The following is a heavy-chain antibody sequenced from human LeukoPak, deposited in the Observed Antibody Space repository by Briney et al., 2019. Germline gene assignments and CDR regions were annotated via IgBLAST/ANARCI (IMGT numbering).Heavy chain of an antibody. CDR2: INHSGST. CDR1: GGSFCGYY. V-gene: IGHV4-34*01. CDR3: ARLRDPTYYDIPGYLDY. D-gene: IGHD3-9*01. Sequence: SETLSLTCAVYGGSFCGYYWSWIRQPPGKGLEWIGEINHSGSTNYNPSLKSRVTISVDTSKNQFSLKLTSVTAADTAVYYCARLRDPTYYDIPGYLDYWGQGALVTVSS. J-gene: IGHJ4*02.